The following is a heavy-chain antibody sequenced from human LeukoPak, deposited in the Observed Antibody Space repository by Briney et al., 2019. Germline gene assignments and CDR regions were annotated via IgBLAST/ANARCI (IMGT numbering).Heavy chain of an antibody. CDR3: ARGGYYDILTGLNPDY. CDR2: IYYSGST. Sequence: PSETLSLTCTVSGGSISSSSYYWGWIRQPPGKGLEWIGYIYYSGSTYYNPSLKSRVTISVDTSKNQFSLKLSSVTAADTAVYYCARGGYYDILTGLNPDYWGQGTLVTVSS. D-gene: IGHD3-9*01. J-gene: IGHJ4*02. CDR1: GGSISSSSYY. V-gene: IGHV4-30-4*08.